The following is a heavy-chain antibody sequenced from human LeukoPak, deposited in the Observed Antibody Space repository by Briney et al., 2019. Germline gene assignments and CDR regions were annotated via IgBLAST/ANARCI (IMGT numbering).Heavy chain of an antibody. CDR1: GGSISSYY. V-gene: IGHV4-59*01. CDR3: ASLGAAAGRVGYFDY. CDR2: IYYSGST. Sequence: PSETLSLTCTVSGGSISSYYWSWIRQPPGKGLEWIGYIYYSGSTNYNPSLKSRVTISVDTSKNQFSLKLSSVTAADTAVYYCASLGAAAGRVGYFDYWGQGTLVTVSS. D-gene: IGHD6-13*01. J-gene: IGHJ4*02.